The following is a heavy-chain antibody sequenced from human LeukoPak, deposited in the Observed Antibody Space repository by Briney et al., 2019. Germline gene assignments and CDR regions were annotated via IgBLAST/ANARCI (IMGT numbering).Heavy chain of an antibody. V-gene: IGHV3-64*01. D-gene: IGHD1-26*01. CDR1: GFTFSSYA. Sequence: PGGSLRLSCVASGFTFSSYAMHWVRQAPGKGLEYVSAITTNGDKTYYGNSVKGRFTISRDNSKNTLYLQMGSLTIEDMAVYYCARGGATTLFDYWGQGTLVTVSS. J-gene: IGHJ4*02. CDR3: ARGGATTLFDY. CDR2: ITTNGDKT.